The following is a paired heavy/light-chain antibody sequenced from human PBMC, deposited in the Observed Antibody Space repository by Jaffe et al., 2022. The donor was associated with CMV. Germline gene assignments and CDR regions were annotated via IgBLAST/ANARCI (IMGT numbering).Heavy chain of an antibody. CDR3: GYSVSSSLLGMDV. CDR2: ISHSGNI. CDR1: GGSISTSNYY. J-gene: IGHJ6*02. Sequence: QLLLQVSGPGLVKPSETLSLTCTVSGGSISTSNYYWGWIRQPPGKGLEWIGSISHSGNIYSTPPLKSRVTISVDTPENQFSLNLKSVTAADTAVYYCGYSVSSSLLGMDVWGQGTTVTVSS. D-gene: IGHD5-12*01. V-gene: IGHV4-39*01.
Light chain of an antibody. CDR1: QSLVHSDGNTY. CDR3: MQDTDWPPGT. CDR2: KVS. V-gene: IGKV2-30*02. J-gene: IGKJ1*01. Sequence: EVVMTQSPLSLPVTLGQPASISCRSSQSLVHSDGNTYLNWFQQRPGQSPRRLIYKVSNRDSGVPDRFSGSGSGTNFTLRISRVQAEDVGVYYCMQDTDWPPGTFGQGTQVEI.